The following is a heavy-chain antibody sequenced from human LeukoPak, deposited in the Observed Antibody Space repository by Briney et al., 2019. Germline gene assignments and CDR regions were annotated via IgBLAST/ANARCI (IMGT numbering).Heavy chain of an antibody. CDR3: ARGGPHCSSTSCHLHFDY. Sequence: ASVKVSCKASGGTFSSYAISWVRQAPGQGLEWMGGIIPIFGTANYAQKFQGRVTITADKSTSTAYMELSSLRSEDAAVYYCARGGPHCSSTSCHLHFDYWGQGTLVTVSS. D-gene: IGHD2-2*01. CDR1: GGTFSSYA. V-gene: IGHV1-69*06. CDR2: IIPIFGTA. J-gene: IGHJ4*02.